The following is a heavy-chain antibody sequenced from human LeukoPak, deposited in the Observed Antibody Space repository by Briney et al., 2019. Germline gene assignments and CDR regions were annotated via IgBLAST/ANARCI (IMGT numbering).Heavy chain of an antibody. D-gene: IGHD3-16*02. CDR3: ARRESSYQNYYYYYHMDV. V-gene: IGHV3-20*04. J-gene: IGHJ6*03. CDR2: INWNGDST. Sequence: GGSLRLSCAASGFTFDDYGMSWVRQAPGKGLEWVSDINWNGDSTGYADSVKGRFTISRDNAKNSLYLQMNSLRAEATALYYCARRESSYQNYYYYYHMDVWGKGTTVTVPS. CDR1: GFTFDDYG.